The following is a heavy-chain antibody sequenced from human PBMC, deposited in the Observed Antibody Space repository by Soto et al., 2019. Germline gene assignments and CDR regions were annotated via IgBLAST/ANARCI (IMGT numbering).Heavy chain of an antibody. D-gene: IGHD3-10*01. V-gene: IGHV5-51*01. CDR3: ARNRLRQYYYGMDV. CDR1: VYRFTNYW. CDR2: IYPGDSDT. Sequence: GESLKISCKGSVYRFTNYWIAWVRQMPGKGLEWVGVIYPGDSDTRYSPSFRGQVTISADKSISHVYLQWSSLKASDTAMYYCARNRLRQYYYGMDVWGQGTTVTVSS. J-gene: IGHJ6*02.